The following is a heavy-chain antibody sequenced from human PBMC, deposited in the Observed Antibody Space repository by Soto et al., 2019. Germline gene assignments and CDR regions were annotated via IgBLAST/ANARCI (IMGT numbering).Heavy chain of an antibody. Sequence: GGSLRLSCAASGFTFSSYAMSWVRQAPGKGLEWVSAIGGRGGSTYYADSVKGRFTISRDNSKNTLYLQMNSLRAEDTAVYYCAKDGVRWELLLVDYFDYWGQGTLVTVSS. J-gene: IGHJ4*02. CDR2: IGGRGGST. CDR1: GFTFSSYA. D-gene: IGHD1-26*01. CDR3: AKDGVRWELLLVDYFDY. V-gene: IGHV3-23*01.